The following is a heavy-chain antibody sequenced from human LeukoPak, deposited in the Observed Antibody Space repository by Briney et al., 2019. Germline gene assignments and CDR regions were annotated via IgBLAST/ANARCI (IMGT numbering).Heavy chain of an antibody. CDR1: GFTFSSYG. D-gene: IGHD6-19*01. Sequence: GGSLRPSCAASGFTFSSYGMHWVRQAPGKGLEWVAFIRYDGSNKYYADSVKGRFTISRDNSKNTLYLQMNSLRAEDTAVYYCAKDHLLYSSGLDAFDIRGQGTMVTVSS. CDR2: IRYDGSNK. V-gene: IGHV3-30*02. J-gene: IGHJ3*02. CDR3: AKDHLLYSSGLDAFDI.